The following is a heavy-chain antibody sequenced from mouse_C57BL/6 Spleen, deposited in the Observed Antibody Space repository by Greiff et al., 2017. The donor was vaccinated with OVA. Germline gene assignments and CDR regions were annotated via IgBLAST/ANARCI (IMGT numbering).Heavy chain of an antibody. V-gene: IGHV5-6*01. Sequence: EVQRVESGGDLVKPGGSLKLSCAASGFTFSSYGMSWVRQTPDKRLEWVATISSGGSYTYYPDSVKGRFTISRDNAKNTLYLQMSSLKSEDTAMYYCARHPITTVVATNAMDYWGQGTSVTVSS. D-gene: IGHD1-1*01. J-gene: IGHJ4*01. CDR3: ARHPITTVVATNAMDY. CDR1: GFTFSSYG. CDR2: ISSGGSYT.